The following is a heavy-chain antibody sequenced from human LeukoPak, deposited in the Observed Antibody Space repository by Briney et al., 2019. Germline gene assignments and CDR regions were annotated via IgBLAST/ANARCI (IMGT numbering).Heavy chain of an antibody. CDR1: GFTFSSYS. Sequence: GGSLRLSCAGPGFTFSSYSMTWVRPAPGKGVEWLSYISSSGSTIYYADSVKGRFTISRDNAKNSLYLQMNSLRAEDTAVYYCARDEYYDSSGYTSWGQGTLVTVSS. CDR2: ISSSGSTI. J-gene: IGHJ4*02. V-gene: IGHV3-48*01. D-gene: IGHD3-22*01. CDR3: ARDEYYDSSGYTS.